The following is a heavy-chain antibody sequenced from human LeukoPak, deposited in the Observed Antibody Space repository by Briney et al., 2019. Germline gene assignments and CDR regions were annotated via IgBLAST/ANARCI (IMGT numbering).Heavy chain of an antibody. Sequence: GGSLRLSCTVSGFTVSSNSMSWVRQAPGKGLEWVSAISGSGGSTYYADSVKGRFTISRDNSKNTLYLQMNSLRAEDTAVYYCAKGDSVYPQHPGSWFDPWGQGTLVTVSS. CDR3: AKGDSVYPQHPGSWFDP. D-gene: IGHD2-8*01. CDR2: ISGSGGST. V-gene: IGHV3-23*01. J-gene: IGHJ5*02. CDR1: GFTVSSNS.